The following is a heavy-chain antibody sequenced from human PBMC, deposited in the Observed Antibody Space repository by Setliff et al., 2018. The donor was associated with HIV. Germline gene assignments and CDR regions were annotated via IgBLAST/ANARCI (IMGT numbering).Heavy chain of an antibody. D-gene: IGHD2-15*01. V-gene: IGHV1-69*13. CDR3: AREHGEYCSGGTCYHHYYFDY. J-gene: IGHJ4*02. Sequence: GASVKVSCKASGGTLNDYAISWVRQAPGQGLEWMGGIIPIFGTSNYAQKLQGRVTLSADESTSTAYMEVTSLTSEDTAVYYCAREHGEYCSGGTCYHHYYFDYWGPGTLVTVSS. CDR1: GGTLNDYA. CDR2: IIPIFGTS.